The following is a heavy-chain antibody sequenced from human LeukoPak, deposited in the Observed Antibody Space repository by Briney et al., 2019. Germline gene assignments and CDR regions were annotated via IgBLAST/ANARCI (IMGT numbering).Heavy chain of an antibody. V-gene: IGHV3-30*15. D-gene: IGHD1-1*01. CDR1: GFSFSSYA. CDR2: ISDGGRYK. Sequence: GRPLRLCCATSGFSFSSYAMHWVRQAPGRGLEWSAVISDGGRYKDCADSVRGRFTISRDNTKNTLYLQMSSLRADDTAIYYCIRDPARRETTGWFYWGQGTLVTVSS. J-gene: IGHJ4*02. CDR3: IRDPARRETTGWFY.